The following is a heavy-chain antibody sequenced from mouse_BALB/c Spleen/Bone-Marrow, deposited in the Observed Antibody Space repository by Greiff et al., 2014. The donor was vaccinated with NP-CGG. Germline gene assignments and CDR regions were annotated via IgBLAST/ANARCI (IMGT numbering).Heavy chain of an antibody. D-gene: IGHD1-1*01. CDR2: IHPSDTET. CDR1: GYSFSSYW. V-gene: IGHV1-61*01. Sequence: VQLQQSGAELVRPGASVKLSCKASGYSFSSYWMNWVKQRPGQGLEWIGMIHPSDTETRLNQRFKDKATLTVDKSSSTAYMQLSSPTSEDSAVYYCARLEGNYGSTFAYWGQGTLVTVSA. J-gene: IGHJ3*01. CDR3: ARLEGNYGSTFAY.